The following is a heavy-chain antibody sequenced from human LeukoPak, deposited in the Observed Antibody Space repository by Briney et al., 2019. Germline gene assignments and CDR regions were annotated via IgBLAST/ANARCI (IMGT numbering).Heavy chain of an antibody. Sequence: KPSETLSLTCTVSGGSISSSTSCWRWVRQPPGKGLEWIGCMYYSGSTNYNPSLKSRVTISVDTSKNQFSLKLSSVTAADTAVYYCARDLLFLDRGVIYNWFDPWGQGTLVTVSS. V-gene: IGHV4-39*07. CDR2: MYYSGST. CDR1: GGSISSSTSC. D-gene: IGHD3-10*01. J-gene: IGHJ5*02. CDR3: ARDLLFLDRGVIYNWFDP.